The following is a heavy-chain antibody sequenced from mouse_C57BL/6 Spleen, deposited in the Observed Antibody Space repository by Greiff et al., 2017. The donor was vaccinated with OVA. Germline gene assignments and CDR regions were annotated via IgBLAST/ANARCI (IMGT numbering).Heavy chain of an antibody. CDR1: GYTFTSYG. CDR2: IYPRSGNT. J-gene: IGHJ4*01. V-gene: IGHV1-81*01. D-gene: IGHD2-4*01. CDR3: ARRAYDYDGYYAMDY. Sequence: VQLQQSGAELARPGASVKLSCKASGYTFTSYGISWVKQRTGQGLEWIGEIYPRSGNTYYNEKFKGKATLTADKSSSTAYMELRSLTSEDSAVYFCARRAYDYDGYYAMDYWGQGTSVTVSS.